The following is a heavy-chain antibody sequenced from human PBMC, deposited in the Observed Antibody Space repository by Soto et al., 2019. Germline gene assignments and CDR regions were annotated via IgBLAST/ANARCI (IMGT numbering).Heavy chain of an antibody. CDR3: ARPGSNWFVDY. D-gene: IGHD6-13*01. J-gene: IGHJ4*02. Sequence: DVQLVQSGAEVKKPGESLRISCKVSGYSFTSRFIIWVRQMPGKGLEWMGRIDPADSYISYSPSFQGHVTISADKSISTAYLQWSSLRASDSAMYFCARPGSNWFVDYWGQGTLVTVSS. CDR2: IDPADSYI. V-gene: IGHV5-10-1*03. CDR1: GYSFTSRF.